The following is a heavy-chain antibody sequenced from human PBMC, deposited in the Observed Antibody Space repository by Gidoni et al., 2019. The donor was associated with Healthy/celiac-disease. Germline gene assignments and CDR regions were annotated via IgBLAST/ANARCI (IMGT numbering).Heavy chain of an antibody. CDR2: ICYSGST. V-gene: IGHV4-59*01. CDR3: ARVPTIFGVSSVYYFDY. D-gene: IGHD3-3*01. J-gene: IGHJ4*02. Sequence: QVQLQESGPGLVKPSETLSLTCTVSGGYISSYYWRWIRQPPGKGLEWIGYICYSGSTHYNPSLKSRVTISVDTSKNQFSLKLSSVTAADTAVYYCARVPTIFGVSSVYYFDYWGQGTLVTVSS. CDR1: GGYISSYY.